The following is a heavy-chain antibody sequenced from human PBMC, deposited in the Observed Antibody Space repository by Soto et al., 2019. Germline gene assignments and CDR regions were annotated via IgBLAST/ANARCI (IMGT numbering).Heavy chain of an antibody. J-gene: IGHJ4*02. Sequence: GGSLRLSCAASGFTFSSYSMNWVRQAPGKGLEWVSYISSSSSTIYYADSVKGRFTISRDNAKNSLYLQMNSLRAEDTAVYYCARAPFDCSGGSCYWGNYFDYWGQGTLVTVSS. D-gene: IGHD2-15*01. CDR1: GFTFSSYS. V-gene: IGHV3-48*01. CDR3: ARAPFDCSGGSCYWGNYFDY. CDR2: ISSSSSTI.